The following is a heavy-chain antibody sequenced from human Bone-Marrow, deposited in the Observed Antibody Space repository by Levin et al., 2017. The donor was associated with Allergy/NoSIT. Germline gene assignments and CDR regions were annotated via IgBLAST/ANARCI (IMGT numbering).Heavy chain of an antibody. D-gene: IGHD1-26*01. CDR3: GKDLGSPPDDFYFYGLDV. Sequence: PGGSLRLSCAVSGFTFGDYAMHWVRQGPGKGLEWVSGISWNSGTRRYADSVKGRFTISRDNVENFLYLEMNSLRSDDTAVYYCGKDLGSPPDDFYFYGLDVWGQGTTVTVSS. CDR2: ISWNSGTR. V-gene: IGHV3-9*01. J-gene: IGHJ6*02. CDR1: GFTFGDYA.